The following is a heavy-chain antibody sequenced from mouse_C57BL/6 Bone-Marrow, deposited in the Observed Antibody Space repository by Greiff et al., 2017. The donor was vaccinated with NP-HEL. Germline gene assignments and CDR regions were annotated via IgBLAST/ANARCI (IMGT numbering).Heavy chain of an antibody. CDR3: ARYGSPWYFDV. CDR2: ISSGSSTI. CDR1: GFTFSDYG. D-gene: IGHD1-1*01. Sequence: EVNVVESGGGLVKPGGSLKLSCAASGFTFSDYGMHWVRQAPEKGLEWVAYISSGSSTIYYADTVKGRFTISRDNAKNTLFLQMTSLRSEDTAMYYCARYGSPWYFDVWGTGTTVTVSS. V-gene: IGHV5-17*01. J-gene: IGHJ1*03.